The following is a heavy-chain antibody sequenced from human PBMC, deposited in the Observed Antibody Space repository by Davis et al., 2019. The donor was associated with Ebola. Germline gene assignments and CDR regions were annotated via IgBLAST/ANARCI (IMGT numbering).Heavy chain of an antibody. J-gene: IGHJ6*02. CDR1: GGSISSSSYY. Sequence: MPSETLSLTCTVSGGSISSSSYYWGWVRQPPGKGLEWIGSIYYSGSTYYNPSLKSRVTISVDTSKNQFSLKLSSVTAADTAVYYCARRMDVWGQGTTVTVSS. V-gene: IGHV4-39*01. CDR3: ARRMDV. CDR2: IYYSGST.